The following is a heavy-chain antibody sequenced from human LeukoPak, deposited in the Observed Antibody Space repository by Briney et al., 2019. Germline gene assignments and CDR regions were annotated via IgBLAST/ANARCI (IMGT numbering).Heavy chain of an antibody. CDR3: AKGGGRAASYYGMDV. V-gene: IGHV3-23*01. J-gene: IGHJ6*02. CDR1: GFTFSSYS. D-gene: IGHD5-24*01. CDR2: ISGSGGST. Sequence: GGSLRLSCAASGFTFSSYSMNWVRQAPGKGLEWVSAISGSGGSTYYADSVKGRFTISRDNSKNTLYLQMNSLRAEDTAVYYCAKGGGRAASYYGMDVWGQGTTVTLSS.